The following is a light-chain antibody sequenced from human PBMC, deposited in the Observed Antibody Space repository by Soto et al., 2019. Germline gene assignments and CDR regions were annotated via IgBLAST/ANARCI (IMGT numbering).Light chain of an antibody. CDR2: EVS. CDR1: SSDIGVYNY. Sequence: QSVLTQPPSGSGSPGQSVTISCTGTSSDIGVYNYVSWYQQHPGKAPKLMIYEVSKRPSGVPDRFSGSKSGNTASLTVSGLQAEDEADYYCSSYAGSNNLYVFGTGTKVTVL. J-gene: IGLJ1*01. CDR3: SSYAGSNNLYV. V-gene: IGLV2-8*01.